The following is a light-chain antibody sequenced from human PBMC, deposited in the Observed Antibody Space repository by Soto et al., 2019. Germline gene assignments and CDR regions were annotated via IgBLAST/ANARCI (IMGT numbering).Light chain of an antibody. Sequence: QPVLTQPPSASGTPGQRVTISCSGSSSNIGNSYVYWYQQLPGAAPKLLIYRNNQRPSGVPDRFSGSRSGTSAPLAISGLRSEDEADYYCAAWDDSLSGPVFGGGTKLTVL. CDR3: AAWDDSLSGPV. CDR2: RNN. CDR1: SSNIGNSY. J-gene: IGLJ3*02. V-gene: IGLV1-47*01.